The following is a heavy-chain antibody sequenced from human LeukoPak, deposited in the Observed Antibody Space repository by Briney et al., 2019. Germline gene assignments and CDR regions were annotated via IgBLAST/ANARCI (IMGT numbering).Heavy chain of an antibody. Sequence: PGGSLRLSCAASGFTVSSNYMSWVRQAPGKGLEWVSVIYSGSSTYYADSVKGRFTISRDNSKNTLYLQMNSLRAEDTAVYYCARGGYDFWSGSGPPAQKYSFDYWGQGTLVTVSS. CDR3: ARGGYDFWSGSGPPAQKYSFDY. V-gene: IGHV3-53*01. J-gene: IGHJ4*02. D-gene: IGHD3-3*01. CDR2: IYSGSST. CDR1: GFTVSSNY.